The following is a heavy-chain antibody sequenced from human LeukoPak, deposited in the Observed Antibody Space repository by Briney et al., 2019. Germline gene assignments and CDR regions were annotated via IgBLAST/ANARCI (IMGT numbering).Heavy chain of an antibody. D-gene: IGHD3-22*01. Sequence: GGSLRLSCAASGFTVSSNYMSWVRQAPGKGLEWVSVIYSGGSTYYADSVKGRFTISRGNSKNTLYLQMNSLRAEDTAVYYCATHRGSGYVDAFDIWGQGTMVTVSS. J-gene: IGHJ3*02. CDR3: ATHRGSGYVDAFDI. CDR2: IYSGGST. CDR1: GFTVSSNY. V-gene: IGHV3-53*01.